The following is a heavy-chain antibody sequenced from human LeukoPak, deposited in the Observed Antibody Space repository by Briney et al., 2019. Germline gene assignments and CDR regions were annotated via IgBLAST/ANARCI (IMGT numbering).Heavy chain of an antibody. J-gene: IGHJ4*02. CDR3: ARARRGRDGYNYHFDY. V-gene: IGHV4-59*01. D-gene: IGHD5-24*01. Sequence: SETLSLTCTVSGGSISSYYWSWIRQPPGKGLEWIGYIYYSGSTNYNPSLKSRVTISVDTSKNQFSLKLSSVTAADTAVYYCARARRGRDGYNYHFDYWGQGTLVTVSP. CDR1: GGSISSYY. CDR2: IYYSGST.